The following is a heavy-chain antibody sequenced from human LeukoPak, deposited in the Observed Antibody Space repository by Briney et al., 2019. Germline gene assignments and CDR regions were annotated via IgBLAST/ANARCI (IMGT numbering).Heavy chain of an antibody. V-gene: IGHV4-34*01. D-gene: IGHD3-3*01. CDR1: GGSFSGYY. CDR3: ARAHVLRFLEWLSPLDY. CDR2: INHSGST. J-gene: IGHJ4*02. Sequence: SETLSLTCAVYGGSFSGYYWSWIRQPPGKGLEWIGEINHSGSTNYNPSLKSRVTISVDTSKNQFSLKLSSVTAADTAVYYCARAHVLRFLEWLSPLDYWGQGTLVTVSS.